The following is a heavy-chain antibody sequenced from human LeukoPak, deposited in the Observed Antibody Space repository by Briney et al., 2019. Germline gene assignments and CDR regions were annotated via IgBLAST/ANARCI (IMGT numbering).Heavy chain of an antibody. D-gene: IGHD3-9*01. CDR1: GFTFSSYE. V-gene: IGHV3-48*01. CDR3: ARDFAGWGYFDL. J-gene: IGHJ2*01. CDR2: ISTGSSTI. Sequence: GGSLRLSCAASGFTFSSYEMNWVRQAPGKGLEWVSHISTGSSTIYYADSVKGRFTISRDNAKNSLYQQMNSLRAEDTAVYYCARDFAGWGYFDLWGRGTQVTVSS.